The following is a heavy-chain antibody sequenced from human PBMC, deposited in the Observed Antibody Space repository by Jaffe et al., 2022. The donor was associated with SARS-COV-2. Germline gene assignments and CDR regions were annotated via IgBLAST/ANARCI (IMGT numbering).Heavy chain of an antibody. D-gene: IGHD1-26*01. J-gene: IGHJ1*01. V-gene: IGHV3-48*03. Sequence: EVQLVESGGGLIQPGGSLRLSCAASGFTFTTDEMFWVRQAPGKGLEWISYISPSGSKIFYADSVRGRFTISRDNAQKSLFLHMGSLRADDTAVYYCAGGIEYTGSPERWGQGTLLTVSS. CDR3: AGGIEYTGSPER. CDR1: GFTFTTDE. CDR2: ISPSGSKI.